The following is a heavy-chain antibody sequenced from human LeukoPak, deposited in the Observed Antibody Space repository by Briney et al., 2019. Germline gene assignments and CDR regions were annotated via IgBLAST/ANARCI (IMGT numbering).Heavy chain of an antibody. CDR3: TSHRAPYYYGSGSYYSYAFDI. CDR2: IRSKANCYAT. J-gene: IGHJ3*02. CDR1: GFTFRVSA. V-gene: IGHV3-73*01. Sequence: GGSLKLPCAASGFTFRVSAMHWVRRASGKGLDWVGRIRSKANCYATAYAASVKGRFTISRDDSKNTAYLQMNSRKTEDTAVYYCTSHRAPYYYGSGSYYSYAFDIWGQGTMVTVSS. D-gene: IGHD3-10*01.